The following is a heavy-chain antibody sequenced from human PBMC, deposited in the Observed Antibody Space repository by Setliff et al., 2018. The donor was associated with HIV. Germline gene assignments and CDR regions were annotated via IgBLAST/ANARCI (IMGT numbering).Heavy chain of an antibody. V-gene: IGHV3-74*01. CDR2: IDSDGSDT. CDR3: ARGPQYNFWGGCLGL. Sequence: GGSVRLSCAASGFTFSSYWMHWVRQAPGKGLVWVSRIDSDGSDTDYADSVRGRFTISRDNAKNTLYLQMTSLRAEDTAVYYCARGPQYNFWGGCLGLWGRGTLVTVSS. D-gene: IGHD3-3*01. CDR1: GFTFSSYW. J-gene: IGHJ4*02.